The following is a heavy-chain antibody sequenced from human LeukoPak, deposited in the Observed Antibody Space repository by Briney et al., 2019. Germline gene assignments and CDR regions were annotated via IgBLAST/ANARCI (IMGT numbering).Heavy chain of an antibody. Sequence: GESLQISCQGFGYIFKNYWIGWVRQRPGKGLEWMGIIASSDSDTRYSPSFQGQVTISVDRSTRTAYLQWTSLKASDTARYYCARRPDVGGGWIFDNWGQGTLVTVSS. CDR3: ARRPDVGGGWIFDN. CDR2: IASSDSDT. D-gene: IGHD6-19*01. V-gene: IGHV5-51*01. CDR1: GYIFKNYW. J-gene: IGHJ4*02.